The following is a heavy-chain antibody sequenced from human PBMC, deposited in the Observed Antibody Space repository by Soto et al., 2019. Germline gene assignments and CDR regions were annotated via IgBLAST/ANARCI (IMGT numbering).Heavy chain of an antibody. D-gene: IGHD3-10*01. CDR1: GFTFSSYA. Sequence: QVPLVESGGGVVQPGRSLRLSCAASGFTFSSYAMHWVRQAPGKGLEWVAVISYDGSNKYYADSVKGRFTISRDNSKNTLYLQMNSLRAEDTAVYYCARETITPAPYYFDYWGQGTLVTVSS. V-gene: IGHV3-30-3*01. CDR3: ARETITPAPYYFDY. J-gene: IGHJ4*02. CDR2: ISYDGSNK.